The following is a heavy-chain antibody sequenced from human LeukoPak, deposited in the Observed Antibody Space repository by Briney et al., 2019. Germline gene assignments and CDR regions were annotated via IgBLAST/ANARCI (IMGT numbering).Heavy chain of an antibody. D-gene: IGHD1-1*01. CDR2: FDRETDEA. CDR1: GFILTELS. J-gene: IGHJ4*02. CDR3: VTDHYNNHGNFDY. Sequence: ASVTVSCKVSGFILTELSIHWVRQAPGKGLEWMASFDRETDEALYAQTFQGRVTMTEDTSTDTAYMQLTSLRSEDTAVYYCVTDHYNNHGNFDYWGQGTLVIAAS. V-gene: IGHV1-24*01.